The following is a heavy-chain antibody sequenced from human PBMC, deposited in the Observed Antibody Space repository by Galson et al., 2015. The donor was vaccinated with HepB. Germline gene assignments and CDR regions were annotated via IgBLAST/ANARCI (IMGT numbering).Heavy chain of an antibody. CDR2: IYSGGST. V-gene: IGHV3-66*01. CDR1: GFTVSSNY. Sequence: SLRLSCAASGFTVSSNYMSWVRQAPGKGLEWVSVIYSGGSTYYADSVKGRFTISRDNSKNTLYLQMNSLRAEDTAVYYCARDEDIVVVPAAMDKRDYYYGMDVWGQGTTVTVSS. J-gene: IGHJ6*02. CDR3: ARDEDIVVVPAAMDKRDYYYGMDV. D-gene: IGHD2-2*01.